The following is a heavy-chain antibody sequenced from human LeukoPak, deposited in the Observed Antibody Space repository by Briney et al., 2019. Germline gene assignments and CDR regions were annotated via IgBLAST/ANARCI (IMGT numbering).Heavy chain of an antibody. J-gene: IGHJ4*02. D-gene: IGHD4-17*01. CDR1: GFTFSSYG. CDR2: IRYDGSNK. V-gene: IGHV3-30*02. CDR3: AKEDYGDHPPVFDY. Sequence: GRSLRLSCAASGFTFSSYGMHWVRQAPGKGLAWVAFIRYDGSNKYYADSVKGRFTISRDSSKNTLYLQMNSLRAEDTAVYYCAKEDYGDHPPVFDYWGQGTLVTVSS.